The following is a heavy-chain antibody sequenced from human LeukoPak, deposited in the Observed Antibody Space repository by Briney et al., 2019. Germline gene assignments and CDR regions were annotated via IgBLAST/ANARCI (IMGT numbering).Heavy chain of an antibody. CDR3: ASRDGYNYDDAFDI. CDR2: SGSP. J-gene: IGHJ3*02. V-gene: IGHV4-61*08. D-gene: IGHD5-24*01. CDR1: GDSVSSAGYH. Sequence: SETLSLTCSASGDSVSSAGYHWSWIRQAPGKGLEWIGHSGSPSYNPSLKSRVMISIDTSKNQFSLKLSSVTAADTAVYYCASRDGYNYDDAFDIWGQGTMVTVSS.